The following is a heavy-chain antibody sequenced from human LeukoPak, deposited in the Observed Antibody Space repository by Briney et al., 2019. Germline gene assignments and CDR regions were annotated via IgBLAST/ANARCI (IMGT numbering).Heavy chain of an antibody. CDR1: GFTFRNYG. Sequence: AGGSLRLSCAASGFTFRNYGMSWVRQAPGKGLEWVSGTIGSGDSKFYADPVKGRFTISRDNSGNTLYLHTNSLRVDDTAVYYCASLYNDFGDYWGQGALVTVSS. J-gene: IGHJ4*02. V-gene: IGHV3-23*01. CDR2: TIGSGDSK. D-gene: IGHD4-17*01. CDR3: ASLYNDFGDY.